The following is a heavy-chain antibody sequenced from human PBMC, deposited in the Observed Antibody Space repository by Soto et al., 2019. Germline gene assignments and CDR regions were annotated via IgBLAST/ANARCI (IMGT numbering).Heavy chain of an antibody. V-gene: IGHV1-18*01. J-gene: IGHJ6*02. Sequence: QGQLVQSEAEVKKPGASVKLSCKASGYTFTRYGISWVRQAPGQRLEWMGWISGYNGDTTYAQKFQGRVTMTIDTSTSTAYMELRSLTSDDTAVYYCAKNGQPPYYYYGLDVWGHGTMVTVSS. CDR2: ISGYNGDT. CDR1: GYTFTRYG. CDR3: AKNGQPPYYYYGLDV. D-gene: IGHD2-8*01.